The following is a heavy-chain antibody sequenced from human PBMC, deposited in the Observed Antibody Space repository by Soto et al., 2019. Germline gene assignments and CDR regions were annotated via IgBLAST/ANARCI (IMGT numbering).Heavy chain of an antibody. D-gene: IGHD2-15*01. Sequence: ASVKVSCKASGYTFTNYAISWVRQAPGHGLEWMGYISAYNGNTNYVQRFQGRVSMTTDTSTSTAYMEVRSLRSDDTAVYYCARDQGRYCTGSRCYWALDYCGQGTLVTVSS. CDR2: ISAYNGNT. J-gene: IGHJ4*02. CDR3: ARDQGRYCTGSRCYWALDY. CDR1: GYTFTNYA. V-gene: IGHV1-18*04.